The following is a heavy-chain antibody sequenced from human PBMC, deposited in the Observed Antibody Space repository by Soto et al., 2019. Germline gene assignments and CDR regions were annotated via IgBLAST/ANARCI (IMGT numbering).Heavy chain of an antibody. Sequence: LSLTCAVSGDSVSSSDFYWTWIRQPPGKPLEWIGYVYSTGTTNYSPSLKSRVDMSVDTSENQFSLKVRSVTAADAAVYFCARRREDYYYGMDVWGQGTTVTVSS. V-gene: IGHV4-61*08. CDR1: GDSVSSSDFY. J-gene: IGHJ6*02. CDR3: ARRREDYYYGMDV. CDR2: VYSTGTT. D-gene: IGHD3-10*01.